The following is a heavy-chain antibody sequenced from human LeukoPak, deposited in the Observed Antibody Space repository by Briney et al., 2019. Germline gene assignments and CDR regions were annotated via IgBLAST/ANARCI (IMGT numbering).Heavy chain of an antibody. CDR1: GFTFSSYA. D-gene: IGHD3-10*01. V-gene: IGHV3-23*01. J-gene: IGHJ5*02. Sequence: GGSLRLSCAASGFTFSSYAMSWVRQAPGKGLEWVSSISGSGGSTYYADSVKGRFTISRDSSKNTLYLQMNSLRAEDTAVYYCAKGSPPGRGAYNWFDPWGQGTLVTVSS. CDR3: AKGSPPGRGAYNWFDP. CDR2: ISGSGGST.